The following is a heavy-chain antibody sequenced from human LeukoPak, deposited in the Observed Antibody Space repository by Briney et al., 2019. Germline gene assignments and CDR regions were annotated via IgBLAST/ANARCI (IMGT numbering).Heavy chain of an antibody. J-gene: IGHJ4*02. Sequence: PGGSLRLSCAASGFTFSSYAMHWVRQAPGKGLEWVAFIRYDGSNKYYADSVKGRFTISRDNSKNTLYLQMNSLRAEDTAVYYRAKVEYSSSWYGVGSLDYWGQGTLVTVSS. CDR3: AKVEYSSSWYGVGSLDY. CDR1: GFTFSSYA. V-gene: IGHV3-30*02. D-gene: IGHD6-13*01. CDR2: IRYDGSNK.